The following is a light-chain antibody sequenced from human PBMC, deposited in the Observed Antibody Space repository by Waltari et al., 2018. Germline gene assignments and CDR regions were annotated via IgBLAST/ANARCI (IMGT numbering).Light chain of an antibody. CDR3: EHTRNTLPDT. CDR1: ESIGIY. J-gene: IGKJ2*01. CDR2: GAS. V-gene: IGKV3-11*02. Sequence: EIVLTQSPATLSLSPGERATLSCRASESIGIYLTWYQHKPGQAPRLLISGASNWATGIPARFSGGGSEGDVTHTINSLEPEDFTVYYGEHTRNTLPDTLGEGTKLKI.